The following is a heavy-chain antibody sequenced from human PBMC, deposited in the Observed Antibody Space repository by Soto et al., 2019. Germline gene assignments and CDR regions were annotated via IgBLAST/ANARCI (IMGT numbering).Heavy chain of an antibody. Sequence: GGSLRLSCAASGFTFDDYAMHWVRQAPGKGLEWVSGISWNSGIIVYADSVKGRFTISRDNAKNTLYLQMNSLRADDTAVYYCAKVMVKNWFDPWGQGTLVTVSS. CDR3: AKVMVKNWFDP. CDR1: GFTFDDYA. D-gene: IGHD3-22*01. CDR2: ISWNSGII. V-gene: IGHV3-9*01. J-gene: IGHJ5*02.